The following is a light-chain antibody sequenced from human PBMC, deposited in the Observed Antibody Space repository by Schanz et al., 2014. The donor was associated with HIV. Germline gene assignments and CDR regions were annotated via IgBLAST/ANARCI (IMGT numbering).Light chain of an antibody. CDR3: QQRDSWPLT. Sequence: EIVLTQSPGTLSLSPGERATLSCRASQTVTSDFLAWYQQTPGQAPRLLIYGASSRATGIPDRFSGSGSGTDFTLTISSLEPEDSAVYYCQQRDSWPLTFGGGTKVEI. J-gene: IGKJ4*01. CDR2: GAS. CDR1: QTVTSDF. V-gene: IGKV3-20*01.